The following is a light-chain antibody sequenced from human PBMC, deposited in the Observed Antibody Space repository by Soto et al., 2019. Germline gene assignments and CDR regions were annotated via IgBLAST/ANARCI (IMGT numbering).Light chain of an antibody. Sequence: AIRMTQSPSSFSASTGDRVTITCRASQGISSYLAWYQQKPVKAPKLLIYAGSTLQSGVPSTFNGTGPGTDFTLSISCLQSEDFATYYCQQYYSYALTLGQGTKLEIK. V-gene: IGKV1-8*01. CDR1: QGISSY. CDR3: QQYYSYALT. J-gene: IGKJ2*01. CDR2: AGS.